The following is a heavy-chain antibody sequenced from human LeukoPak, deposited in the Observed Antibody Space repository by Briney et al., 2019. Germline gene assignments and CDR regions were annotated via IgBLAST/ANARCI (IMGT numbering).Heavy chain of an antibody. V-gene: IGHV3-9*01. CDR3: AKVLGMVRGPIDY. D-gene: IGHD3-10*01. CDR2: ISWNSGSI. CDR1: GFTFDDYA. Sequence: GRSLRLSCAASGFTFDDYAMHWVRQAPGKGLEWVSGISWNSGSIGYADSVKGRFTISRDNAKNSLYLQMNSLRAEDTASYYCAKVLGMVRGPIDYWGQGTLVTVSS. J-gene: IGHJ4*02.